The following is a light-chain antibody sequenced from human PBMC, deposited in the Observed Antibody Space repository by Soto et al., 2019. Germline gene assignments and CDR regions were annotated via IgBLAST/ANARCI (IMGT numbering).Light chain of an antibody. V-gene: IGKV3-20*01. CDR2: DAS. CDR1: QSVSSY. CDR3: QQYDSSPPSWT. J-gene: IGKJ1*01. Sequence: EIVLTQSPATLSLSPGERATLSCRASQSVSSYLAWYQQKPGQAPRLLIYDASNRATGIPDRFSGSGSGTDFTLTISRLEPEDFAVYYCQQYDSSPPSWTFGQGTTVEVK.